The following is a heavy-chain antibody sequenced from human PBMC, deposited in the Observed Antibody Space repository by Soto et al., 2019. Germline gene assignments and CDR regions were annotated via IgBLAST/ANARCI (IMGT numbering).Heavy chain of an antibody. J-gene: IGHJ4*02. V-gene: IGHV1-69*02. Sequence: QVQLVQSGAEVQKPGSSVKVSCKASGGTFSSYTISWVRQAPGQGLEWMGRIIPILGIANYAQKFQGRVTITADKSTSTAYMELSSLRSEDTAVYYCASSSNITIFGVVILHWGQGTLVTVSS. D-gene: IGHD3-3*01. CDR1: GGTFSSYT. CDR3: ASSSNITIFGVVILH. CDR2: IIPILGIA.